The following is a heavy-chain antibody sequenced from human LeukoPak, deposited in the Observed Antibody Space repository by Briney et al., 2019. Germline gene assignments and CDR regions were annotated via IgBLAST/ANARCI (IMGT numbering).Heavy chain of an antibody. CDR3: AKDWTGTKPFDL. D-gene: IGHD3/OR15-3a*01. CDR1: GFTFNDYF. Sequence: PGGSLRLSCAASGFTFNDYFMSWIRQAPGKGLEWVSYISGGGSIIYYADSVKGRFTISRDNSKNTLYLQMNSLRADDTAVYYCAKDWTGTKPFDLWGRGTLVTVSS. J-gene: IGHJ2*01. V-gene: IGHV3-11*01. CDR2: ISGGGSII.